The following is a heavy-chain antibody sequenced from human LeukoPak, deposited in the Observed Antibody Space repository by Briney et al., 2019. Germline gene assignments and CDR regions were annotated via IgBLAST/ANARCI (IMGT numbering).Heavy chain of an antibody. CDR1: GFTFSTYT. Sequence: GGSLRLSCAASGFTFSTYTMNWVRQAPGKGLEWLSHISSSGSSIQYADSVKGRFTISRDNAKNSLYLQMNSLRAEDTAVYYCARTRDGPFDYWGQGTLVTVSS. V-gene: IGHV3-48*04. J-gene: IGHJ4*02. D-gene: IGHD5-24*01. CDR2: ISSSGSSI. CDR3: ARTRDGPFDY.